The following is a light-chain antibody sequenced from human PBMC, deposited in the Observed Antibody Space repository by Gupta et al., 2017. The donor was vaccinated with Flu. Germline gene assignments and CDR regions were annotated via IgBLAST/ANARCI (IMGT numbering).Light chain of an antibody. Sequence: QSVLTQPPSVSAAPGQTVTLSCSGSSSNIGNNYVSWYQQLPGTAPKLLIYENNKRPSGIPDRFSGSKSGTSATLGITGLQTGDEADYYCGTWDSSLSAVFGGGTQLTVL. CDR2: ENN. CDR3: GTWDSSLSAV. CDR1: SSNIGNNY. V-gene: IGLV1-51*02. J-gene: IGLJ7*01.